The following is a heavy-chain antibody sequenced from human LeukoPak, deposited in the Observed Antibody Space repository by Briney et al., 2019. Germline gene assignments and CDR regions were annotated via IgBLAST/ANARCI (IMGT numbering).Heavy chain of an antibody. CDR2: IIPIFGTA. CDR1: GGTFSSYT. D-gene: IGHD1-26*01. Sequence: SVKVSCKASGGTFSSYTISWVRQAPGQGLEWMGGIIPIFGTANYAQKFQGRVTITTDESTSTAYMELSSLRSEDTAVYYRARDQGSGSYYGMGAFDIWGQGTMVTVSS. V-gene: IGHV1-69*05. CDR3: ARDQGSGSYYGMGAFDI. J-gene: IGHJ3*02.